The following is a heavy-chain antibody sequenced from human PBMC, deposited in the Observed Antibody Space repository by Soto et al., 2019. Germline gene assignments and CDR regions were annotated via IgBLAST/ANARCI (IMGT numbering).Heavy chain of an antibody. D-gene: IGHD3-9*01. CDR3: ARDQHVLRSFDPTARFGP. Sequence: QVQLVQSGAEVKKPGSSVKVSCKASGGTFSSYSISWVRQAPGQGLEWMGRIIPTLGIANYAQKFQGRVTLTEDKYTSTAYMELSSMGSEDTAVYYCARDQHVLRSFDPTARFGPWGQGTLVTVSS. CDR1: GGTFSSYS. CDR2: IIPTLGIA. V-gene: IGHV1-69*08. J-gene: IGHJ5*02.